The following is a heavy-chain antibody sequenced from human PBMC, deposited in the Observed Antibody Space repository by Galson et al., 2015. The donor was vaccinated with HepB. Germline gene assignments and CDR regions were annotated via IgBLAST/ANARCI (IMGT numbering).Heavy chain of an antibody. CDR1: GLIFSEYS. Sequence: LRLSCAASGLIFSEYSMHWVRQAPGKGLEWVAVVSYDGSNKNYADSVKGRFTISRDNSKNTLFLQMKRLRGEDTAVYYCAQDKRSISARHVSYYYYGMDVWGQGTTVTVSS. CDR3: AQDKRSISARHVSYYYYGMDV. V-gene: IGHV3-30*18. J-gene: IGHJ6*02. D-gene: IGHD6-6*01. CDR2: VSYDGSNK.